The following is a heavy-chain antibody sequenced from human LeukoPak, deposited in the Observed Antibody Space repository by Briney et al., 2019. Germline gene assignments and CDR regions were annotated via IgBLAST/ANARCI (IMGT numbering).Heavy chain of an antibody. D-gene: IGHD3-16*02. CDR3: AKATMITFGGVIVLGY. Sequence: GGSLRLSSAASGFTFSSYAMSWVRQAPGQGLEWSSAISGSGGSTYYADSVKGRVTISKDNSKNTLYLQMNSLRAEDTAVYYCAKATMITFGGVIVLGYWGQGTLVTVSS. CDR1: GFTFSSYA. J-gene: IGHJ4*02. V-gene: IGHV3-23*01. CDR2: ISGSGGST.